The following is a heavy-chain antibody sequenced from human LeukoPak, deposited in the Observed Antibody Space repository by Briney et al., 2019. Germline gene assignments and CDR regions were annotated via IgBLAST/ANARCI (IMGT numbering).Heavy chain of an antibody. J-gene: IGHJ5*02. V-gene: IGHV1-8*01. CDR1: GYTFTSYD. CDR3: ARVREDCSSTSCYPRFDP. CDR2: MNPNSGNT. D-gene: IGHD2-2*01. Sequence: ASVKVSCKASGYTFTSYDINWVRQATGQGLEWMGWMNPNSGNTGYAQKFQGRVTMTRNTSISTAYMELGSLRSEDTAVYYCARVREDCSSTSCYPRFDPWGQGTLVTVSS.